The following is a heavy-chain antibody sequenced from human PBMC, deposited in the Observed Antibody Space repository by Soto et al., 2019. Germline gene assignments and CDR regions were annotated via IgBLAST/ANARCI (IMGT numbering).Heavy chain of an antibody. J-gene: IGHJ6*02. CDR1: GGSSSNFY. Sequence: TSETLSLTCTVSGGSSSNFYWSWIRQPPGMGLEWIGYIYYSGSTSYNPSLKSRVTLSVDTSKNQFSLNLSSVTVADTAAYYCAVRTISSGALYYYYAMDVWGQGTTVTVSS. CDR2: IYYSGST. CDR3: AVRTISSGALYYYYAMDV. V-gene: IGHV4-59*01.